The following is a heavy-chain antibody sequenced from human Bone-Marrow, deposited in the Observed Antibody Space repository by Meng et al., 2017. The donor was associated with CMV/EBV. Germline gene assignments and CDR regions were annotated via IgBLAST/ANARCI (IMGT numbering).Heavy chain of an antibody. J-gene: IGHJ5*02. CDR3: ARNPDYYDSSGYYMGGSNWFDP. CDR2: ISAFNDNT. V-gene: IGHV1-18*01. D-gene: IGHD3-22*01. CDR1: GYTFTSYG. Sequence: ASVKVSCKASGYTFTSYGISWVRQAPGQGLEWMGWISAFNDNTNYAQQLQGRVTMTTDTSTRTAHMELRSLRPDDTAVYYCARNPDYYDSSGYYMGGSNWFDPWGQGTLVTVSS.